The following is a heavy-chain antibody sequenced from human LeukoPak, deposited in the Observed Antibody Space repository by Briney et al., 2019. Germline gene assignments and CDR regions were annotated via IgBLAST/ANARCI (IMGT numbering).Heavy chain of an antibody. CDR2: IYHSGST. D-gene: IGHD3-22*01. CDR1: GGSISSGGYS. CDR3: ASSYYYDSSGYYPNVPFDY. J-gene: IGHJ4*02. V-gene: IGHV4-30-2*01. Sequence: SQTLSLTCAVSGGSISSGGYSWSWIRQPPGTGLEWIGYIYHSGSTYYNPSLKSRVTISVDRSKNQFSLKLSSVTAADTAVYYCASSYYYDSSGYYPNVPFDYWGQGTLVTVSS.